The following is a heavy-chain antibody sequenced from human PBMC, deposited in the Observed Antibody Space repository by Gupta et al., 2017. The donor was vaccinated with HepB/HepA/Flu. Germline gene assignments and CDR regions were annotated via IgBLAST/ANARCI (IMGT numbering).Heavy chain of an antibody. CDR1: GYTFHTYA. V-gene: IGHV1-18*01. Sequence: QVQLVQSGAEVKKPGASVKVSCKASGYTFHTYAITWVRQAPGQGLEWMGWISTYNGNTNYAQKLQGRVTLTTDTSTNTAYMELRSLRSDDTAVYYCARWKSDRGGSDFWGQGTLVTVSS. J-gene: IGHJ4*02. CDR3: ARWKSDRGGSDF. CDR2: ISTYNGNT. D-gene: IGHD3-10*01.